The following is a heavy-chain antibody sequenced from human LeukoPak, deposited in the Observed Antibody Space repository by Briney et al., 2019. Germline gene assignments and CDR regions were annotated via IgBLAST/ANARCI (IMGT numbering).Heavy chain of an antibody. D-gene: IGHD6-6*01. Sequence: GGSLRLSCAASGFTFSRYEMKWVGQAAGKGLEWVAFISSSGSTMYYADSVKGRFTISRDNAKNPLYLQMNSLRAEDTAVYYCARGSIADNWGQGTLVTVSS. CDR1: GFTFSRYE. CDR2: ISSSGSTM. CDR3: ARGSIADN. J-gene: IGHJ4*02. V-gene: IGHV3-48*03.